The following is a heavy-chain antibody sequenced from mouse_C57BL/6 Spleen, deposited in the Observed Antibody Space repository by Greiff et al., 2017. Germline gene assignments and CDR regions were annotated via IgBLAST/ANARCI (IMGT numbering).Heavy chain of an antibody. V-gene: IGHV1-80*01. Sequence: VQLQQSGAELVKPGASVKISCKASGYDFSSYWMNWVKQRPGKGLEWIGQIYPGDGDTNYNGKFKGKATLTADKSSSTAYMQLSSLTSEDSAVYFCGRSGGYWYCGGWGTGTTVTVAS. CDR2: IYPGDGDT. CDR1: GYDFSSYW. D-gene: IGHD3-1*01. J-gene: IGHJ1*03. CDR3: GRSGGYWYCGG.